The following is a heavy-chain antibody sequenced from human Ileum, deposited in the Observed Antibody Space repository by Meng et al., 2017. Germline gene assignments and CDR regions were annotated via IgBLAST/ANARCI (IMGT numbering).Heavy chain of an antibody. V-gene: IGHV1-18*01. J-gene: IGHJ4*02. CDR2: LGAHDGDT. CDR3: ARGTPGRSYSDY. CDR1: DYTFTGYG. Sequence: QVQPVQSGPALKKPADSVKVSCKASDYTFTGYGVSWVRQAPGQGLERVAWLGAHDGDTSHAPKCQGSVTVSADRPTATAYMELRSLRSDDTAVYYCARGTPGRSYSDYWGQGTLVTVSS. D-gene: IGHD3-10*01.